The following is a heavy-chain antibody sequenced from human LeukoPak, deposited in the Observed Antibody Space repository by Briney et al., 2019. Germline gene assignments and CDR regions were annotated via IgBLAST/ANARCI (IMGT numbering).Heavy chain of an antibody. CDR1: GFTLSSYA. CDR2: ISVSGNT. Sequence: PGGSLRLSCAASGFTLSSYAMSWVRQGPGKGLEWVSAISVSGNTYHADSVKGRFTISRDSYKNTLYLQMNSLRAEGAAVYYCAKSGYNRFDYWGQGTLVTVSS. D-gene: IGHD5-24*01. J-gene: IGHJ4*02. CDR3: AKSGYNRFDY. V-gene: IGHV3-23*01.